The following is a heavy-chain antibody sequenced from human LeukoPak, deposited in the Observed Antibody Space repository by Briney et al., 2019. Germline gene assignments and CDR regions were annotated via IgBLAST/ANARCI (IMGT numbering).Heavy chain of an antibody. CDR3: AKRRSRNTGPFDY. V-gene: IGHV3-23*01. D-gene: IGHD5-18*01. CDR2: ISGSNT. J-gene: IGHJ4*02. CDR1: GFTISSDA. Sequence: GGSLRLSCAASGFTISSDALTWVRLAPGKGLECVSGISGSNTYYAESVKGRFTISRDDSNNMLYLQMNSLRAGDTAGYYCAKRRSRNTGPFDYWGQGTLVTVSP.